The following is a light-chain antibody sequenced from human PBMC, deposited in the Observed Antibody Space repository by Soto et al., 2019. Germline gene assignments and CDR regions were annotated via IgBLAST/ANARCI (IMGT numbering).Light chain of an antibody. CDR1: SSDVGAFNY. V-gene: IGLV2-14*03. CDR3: SSYTTRNTEV. J-gene: IGLJ1*01. Sequence: QSALTQPASVSGSPGQSITISCIGTSSDVGAFNYVSWYQHHPGKAPKLIIYDVTDRPSGVSTRLSASKSGNTASLTISGLQAEDEADYYCSSYTTRNTEVFGTGTKVTVL. CDR2: DVT.